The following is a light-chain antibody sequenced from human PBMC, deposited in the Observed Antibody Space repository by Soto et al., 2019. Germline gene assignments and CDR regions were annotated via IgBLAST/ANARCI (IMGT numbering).Light chain of an antibody. CDR2: GAI. CDR3: QQYGTSLRWT. Sequence: EIVLTQFPGTLSLSPGERATLSYRASQSVSSSYLAWYQQKPGQAPRLLIYGAISRATGIPDRFSGSGSGTDFTLTISRLEPEDFAVYYCQQYGTSLRWTFGQGTKVDIK. J-gene: IGKJ1*01. CDR1: QSVSSSY. V-gene: IGKV3-20*01.